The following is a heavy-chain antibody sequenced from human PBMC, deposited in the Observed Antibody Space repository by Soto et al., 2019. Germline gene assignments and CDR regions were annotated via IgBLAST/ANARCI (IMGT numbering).Heavy chain of an antibody. CDR1: GFSFSGSA. J-gene: IGHJ4*02. Sequence: VGSLRLSCKVSGFSFSGSAIHWVRQASGKGLEWVGHIRDKANHYATAYAASLKGRFVISGDDSQNTAYLQMSSLKADDTAVYYCTRPPSGSYGDDFDYWGQGTLVTVSS. CDR2: IRDKANHYAT. CDR3: TRPPSGSYGDDFDY. D-gene: IGHD1-26*01. V-gene: IGHV3-73*01.